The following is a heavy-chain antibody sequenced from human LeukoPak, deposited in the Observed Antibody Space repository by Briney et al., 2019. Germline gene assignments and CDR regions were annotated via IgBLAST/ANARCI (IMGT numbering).Heavy chain of an antibody. CDR1: GFIFSSYV. D-gene: IGHD3-10*01. Sequence: GRSLRLSCAASGFIFSSYVMYWIRQSPDKGLEWVAVISYDGRNKYYADSVKGRFTISRDNSKNTQYLQMNSLRAEDTAVYYCARSTVTMVRGVITQFDPWGQGTLVTVFS. V-gene: IGHV3-30*03. J-gene: IGHJ5*02. CDR2: ISYDGRNK. CDR3: ARSTVTMVRGVITQFDP.